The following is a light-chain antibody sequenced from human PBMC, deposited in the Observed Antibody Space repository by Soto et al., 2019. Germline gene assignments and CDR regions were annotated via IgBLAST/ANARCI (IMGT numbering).Light chain of an antibody. CDR1: SSDVGGYKY. V-gene: IGLV2-14*01. Sequence: QSALTQPASVSGSPGQSITISCTGTSSDVGGYKYVSWYQQHHGKAPKLMIYEVSNRPSGVPNRFSGSKSGNTASLTISGLQAEDEADYYCSSYTSSSTVVLFGAGTPVSVL. J-gene: IGLJ7*01. CDR3: SSYTSSSTVVL. CDR2: EVS.